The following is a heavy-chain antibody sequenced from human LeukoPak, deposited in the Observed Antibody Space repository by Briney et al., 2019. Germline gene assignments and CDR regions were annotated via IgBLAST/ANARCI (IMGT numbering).Heavy chain of an antibody. V-gene: IGHV3-49*04. Sequence: PGGSLRLSCTASGFTFGDYAMSWVRQAPGKGLEWVGFIRSKAYGGTTEYAASVKGRFTISRDDSKSIAYLQMNSLKTEDTAVYYCTREGLSYTIFGVVHDAFDIWGQGTMVTVSS. CDR2: IRSKAYGGTT. J-gene: IGHJ3*02. CDR3: TREGLSYTIFGVVHDAFDI. CDR1: GFTFGDYA. D-gene: IGHD3-3*01.